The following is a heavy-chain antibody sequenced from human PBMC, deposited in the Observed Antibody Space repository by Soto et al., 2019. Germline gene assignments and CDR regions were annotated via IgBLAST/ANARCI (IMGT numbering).Heavy chain of an antibody. CDR1: GGSISSGDYY. CDR3: ARALFPGGWLQFSGRYFDL. D-gene: IGHD5-12*01. V-gene: IGHV4-30-4*01. Sequence: PSETLSLTCTVSGGSISSGDYYWSWIRQPPGKGLEWIGYIYYSGSTYYNPSLKSRVTISVDTSKNQFSLKLSSVTAADTAVYYCARALFPGGWLQFSGRYFDLWGRGTLVTVS. J-gene: IGHJ2*01. CDR2: IYYSGST.